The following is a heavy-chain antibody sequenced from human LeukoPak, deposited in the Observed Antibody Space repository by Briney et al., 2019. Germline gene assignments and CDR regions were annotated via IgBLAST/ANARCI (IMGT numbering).Heavy chain of an antibody. Sequence: PGGSLRLSGAASGFTLSNAWMSWVRQAPGKGLEGVANIKQDGSEKYYVDSVKGRFTISRDNAKNSLYLQMNSLRAEDTAVYYCARYYYDSSGRSGDYYYYYMDVWGKGTTVTVSS. V-gene: IGHV3-7*01. CDR2: IKQDGSEK. CDR3: ARYYYDSSGRSGDYYYYYMDV. CDR1: GFTLSNAW. J-gene: IGHJ6*03. D-gene: IGHD3-22*01.